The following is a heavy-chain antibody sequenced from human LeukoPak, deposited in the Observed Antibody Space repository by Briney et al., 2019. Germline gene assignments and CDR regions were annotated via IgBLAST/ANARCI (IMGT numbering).Heavy chain of an antibody. D-gene: IGHD2-8*01. CDR2: VSGGGYTSYASGVNT. V-gene: IGHV3-23*01. Sequence: SGGSLRLSCAASGFSFSSYAMSWVRQAPGKGLEWVSTVSGGGYTSYASGVNTYYADSVKGRFTISRDNSKDTLYLQMNSLRAEDTAVYYCAKDQRHERCIGVCSSGFDYWGQGTLVTVSS. CDR3: AKDQRHERCIGVCSSGFDY. CDR1: GFSFSSYA. J-gene: IGHJ4*02.